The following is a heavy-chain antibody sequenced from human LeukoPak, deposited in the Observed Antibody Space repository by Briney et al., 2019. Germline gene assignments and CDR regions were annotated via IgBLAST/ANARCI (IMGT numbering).Heavy chain of an antibody. CDR2: INPNSGGT. D-gene: IGHD3-10*01. J-gene: IGHJ5*02. V-gene: IGHV1-2*02. CDR3: ARGTTMVRGVVVTFSWFDP. Sequence: ASVKVSCKASGFTFIGYYIHWVRQAPGQGLEWMGWINPNSGGTNYAQRFQGKVTMTRATSITTAYMELSRPTSDDTAVYYCARGTTMVRGVVVTFSWFDPWGQGTLVTVSS. CDR1: GFTFIGYY.